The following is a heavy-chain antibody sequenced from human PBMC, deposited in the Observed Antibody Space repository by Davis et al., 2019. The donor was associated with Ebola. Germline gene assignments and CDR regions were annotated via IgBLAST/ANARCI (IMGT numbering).Heavy chain of an antibody. CDR1: GFTFSSYA. J-gene: IGHJ5*02. CDR2: ISSNGGST. V-gene: IGHV3-64D*06. D-gene: IGHD3-22*01. CDR3: VNWPYDSTENWFDP. Sequence: GESLKISCSASGFTFSSYAMHWVRQAPGKGLEYVSAISSNGGSTYYADSVKGRFTISRDNSKNTLYLQMSSLRAEDTAVYYCVNWPYDSTENWFDPWGQGTLVTVSS.